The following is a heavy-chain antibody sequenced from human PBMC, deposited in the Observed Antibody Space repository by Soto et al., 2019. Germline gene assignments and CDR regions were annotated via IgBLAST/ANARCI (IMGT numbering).Heavy chain of an antibody. V-gene: IGHV1-69*13. J-gene: IGHJ6*03. CDR3: ARERDHGGFYYMDV. CDR1: GGTFSSYA. D-gene: IGHD4-17*01. Sequence: SVKVSCKASGGTFSSYAISWVRQAPGQGLEWMGGIIPIFGTANYAQKFQGRVTMTADESTSTAYMELRSLRSDDTAVYYCARERDHGGFYYMDVWGKGTTVTVSS. CDR2: IIPIFGTA.